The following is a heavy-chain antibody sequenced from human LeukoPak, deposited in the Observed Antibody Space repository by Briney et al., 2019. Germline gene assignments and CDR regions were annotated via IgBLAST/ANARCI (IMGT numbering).Heavy chain of an antibody. CDR1: GGSISSGGYY. D-gene: IGHD3-10*01. CDR3: ARSITMPLY. V-gene: IGHV4-31*03. CDR2: IYYSGST. Sequence: SETLSLTCTVSGGSISSGGYYWSWIRQHPGKGLEWIGYIYYSGSTYYNPSLKSRVTISVDTSKKQFSLRLSSVTAADTAVYYCARSITMPLYWGQGTLVTVSS. J-gene: IGHJ4*02.